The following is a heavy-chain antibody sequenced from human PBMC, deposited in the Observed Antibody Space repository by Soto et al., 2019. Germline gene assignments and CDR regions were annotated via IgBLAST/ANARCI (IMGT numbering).Heavy chain of an antibody. Sequence: ASVKVSCKVSGGTFSSYRFSWVRQAPGQGLEWMGGITPVFGTPDYAQKFQGRVTVTADRSTNTAYMELSRLTSEDTAVYYCARDLPSLEVRSYGTDVWGQGTKVTVS. V-gene: IGHV1-69*06. CDR1: GGTFSSYR. CDR2: ITPVFGTP. D-gene: IGHD3-10*01. CDR3: ARDLPSLEVRSYGTDV. J-gene: IGHJ6*02.